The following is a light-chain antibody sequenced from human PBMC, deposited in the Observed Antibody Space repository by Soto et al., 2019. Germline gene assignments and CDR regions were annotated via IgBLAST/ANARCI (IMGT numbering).Light chain of an antibody. CDR3: QKYSSVPV. CDR1: QGIRNF. CDR2: AAS. J-gene: IGKJ3*01. V-gene: IGKV1-27*01. Sequence: DIQMTQSPTSLSASVGDIVTITCRAIQGIRNFVAWYQQKPGKAPKLLIYAASTLQSGVPSSFSGSGYGTDFTLTINSLQHEDVATYSCQKYSSVPVFGPGTKVEIK.